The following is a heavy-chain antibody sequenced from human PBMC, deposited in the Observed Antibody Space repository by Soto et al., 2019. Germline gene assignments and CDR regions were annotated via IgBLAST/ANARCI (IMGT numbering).Heavy chain of an antibody. CDR2: VHCSGNT. V-gene: IGHV4-59*01. Sequence: SETLSLTCTVSDGSISSFFWTWIRQSPGKGLQWLGYVHCSGNTNYNPSLKSRVTMSVDTSKNQFSLRLTSVTAADTAVYYCARMNQLAPKRNAFDIWGQGTMVTVSS. CDR1: DGSISSFF. CDR3: ARMNQLAPKRNAFDI. J-gene: IGHJ3*02. D-gene: IGHD1-1*01.